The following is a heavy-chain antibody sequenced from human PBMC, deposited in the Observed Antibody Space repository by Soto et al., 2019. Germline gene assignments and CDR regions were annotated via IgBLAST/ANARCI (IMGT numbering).Heavy chain of an antibody. V-gene: IGHV5-10-1*01. CDR2: IDPNGYYS. D-gene: IGHD1-1*01. CDR3: ARRLSGPKEEYNAYYFYGLDV. Sequence: GESLKISCQASGYRFSNYWITWVRQMPGKGLEWMGTIDPNGYYSNGGPSFQGHVTISADTSISTAYLHWSSLKASDTAIYYCARRLSGPKEEYNAYYFYGLDVWGQGTTVTVSS. J-gene: IGHJ6*02. CDR1: GYRFSNYW.